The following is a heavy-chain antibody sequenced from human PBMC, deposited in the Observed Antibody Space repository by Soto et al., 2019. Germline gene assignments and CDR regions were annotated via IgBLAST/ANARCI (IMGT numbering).Heavy chain of an antibody. CDR3: ARDLMSVGATNGYFGMDV. J-gene: IGHJ6*02. CDR1: GFSFSDYY. D-gene: IGHD1-26*01. CDR2: ISSGGSHI. Sequence: QVQLVESGGGLVNPGGSLRLSCAASGFSFSDYYMTWIRQAPGKGLEWVSYISSGGSHIYYGDSVKGRFTISRDNAKNSLYLQMNSVTAEDTAVYYCARDLMSVGATNGYFGMDVWGQGTAVTVSS. V-gene: IGHV3-11*01.